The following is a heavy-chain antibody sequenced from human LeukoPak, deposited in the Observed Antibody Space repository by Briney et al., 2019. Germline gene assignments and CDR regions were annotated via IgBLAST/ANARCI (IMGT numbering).Heavy chain of an antibody. Sequence: PGGSLRLSCAASGFTFRNHGMSWVRQAPGKGLEWVSSVTTSGYNTYYADSVKGRFTISRDNAKNSLYLQMNSLRAEDTAVYYCARVSTVVAAPRWFDPWGQGTLVTVSS. CDR1: GFTFRNHG. CDR3: ARVSTVVAAPRWFDP. D-gene: IGHD2-15*01. CDR2: VTTSGYNT. V-gene: IGHV3-21*01. J-gene: IGHJ5*02.